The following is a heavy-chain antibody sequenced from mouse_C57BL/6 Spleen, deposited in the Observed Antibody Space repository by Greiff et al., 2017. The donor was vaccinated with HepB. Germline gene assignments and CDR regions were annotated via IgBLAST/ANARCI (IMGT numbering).Heavy chain of an antibody. D-gene: IGHD1-1*01. J-gene: IGHJ2*01. V-gene: IGHV1-82*01. Sequence: VQLQQSGPELVKPGASVKISCKASGYAFSSSWMNWVKQRPGKGLEWIGRIYPGDGDTNYNGKFKGKATLTADKSSSTAYMQLSSLTSEYSAVYFCARENYYGSTHYFDYWGQGTTLTVSS. CDR1: GYAFSSSW. CDR2: IYPGDGDT. CDR3: ARENYYGSTHYFDY.